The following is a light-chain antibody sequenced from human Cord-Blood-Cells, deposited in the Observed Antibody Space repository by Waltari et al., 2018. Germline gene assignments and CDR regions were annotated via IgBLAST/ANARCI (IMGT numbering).Light chain of an antibody. J-gene: IGKJ2*03. CDR1: QSVSSSY. Sequence: EIVLTQSPGTLSLSPGERATLSCRASQSVSSSYLAWYQQKPGQSPRLRTYGASSRATGIPDRFSGSGSGTDFTRTISRLEPEDFAVYYCQQYGSSPYSFGQGTKLEIK. V-gene: IGKV3-20*01. CDR3: QQYGSSPYS. CDR2: GAS.